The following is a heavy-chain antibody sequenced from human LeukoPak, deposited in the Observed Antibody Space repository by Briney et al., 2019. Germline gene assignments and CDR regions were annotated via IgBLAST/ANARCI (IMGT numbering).Heavy chain of an antibody. CDR3: AKAAAARRHYYYYMDV. J-gene: IGHJ6*03. CDR1: GFTFSSYA. D-gene: IGHD6-6*01. CDR2: ISGSGGST. V-gene: IGHV3-23*01. Sequence: PGGSLRLSCAASGFTFSSYAMSWVRQAPGKGLEWVSAISGSGGSTYYADSVKGRFTISRDNSKDTLYLQMNSLRAEDTAVYYCAKAAAARRHYYYYMDVWGKGTTVTVSS.